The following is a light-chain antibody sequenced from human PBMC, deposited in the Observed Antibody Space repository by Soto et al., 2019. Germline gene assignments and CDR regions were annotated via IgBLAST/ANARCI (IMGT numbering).Light chain of an antibody. CDR3: SSYISSITSHV. CDR2: EVN. CDR1: SSDVGSHRS. J-gene: IGLJ1*01. Sequence: QSALTQPPSVSGSPGQSVTISCSGSSSDVGSHRSVSWYKQAPGTSPKLIIFEVNNRPSGVPDRFSESKSVNTASLTISGLQPEDEGDYYCSSYISSITSHVFVTGTKLTVL. V-gene: IGLV2-18*02.